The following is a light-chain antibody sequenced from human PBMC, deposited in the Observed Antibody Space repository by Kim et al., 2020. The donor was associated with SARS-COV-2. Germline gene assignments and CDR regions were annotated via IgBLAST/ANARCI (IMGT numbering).Light chain of an antibody. J-gene: IGLJ2*01. CDR1: KLGDKY. Sequence: SYELTQPPSVSVSPGQTASITCSGDKLGDKYACWYQQKPGQSPVLVIYQDSKRPSGIPDRFSGANSGNTATLTISGTQAMDEADYYCQAWDSSIVVFGGGTQLTVL. CDR2: QDS. V-gene: IGLV3-1*01. CDR3: QAWDSSIVV.